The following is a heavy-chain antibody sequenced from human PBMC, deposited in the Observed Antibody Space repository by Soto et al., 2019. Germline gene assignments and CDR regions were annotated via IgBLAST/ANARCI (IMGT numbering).Heavy chain of an antibody. CDR1: GGRFKSYA. V-gene: IGHV1-69*13. CDR2: IIPIFGTA. Sequence: GAPVTVSCESCGGRFKSYAISWVRQAPGQGLEWMGGIIPIFGTANYAQKFQGRVTITADESTSTAYMELSSLRSEDTVVYYCARDLEDGGSYYSDYWGQGTLVTAPQ. J-gene: IGHJ4*02. D-gene: IGHD3-16*01. CDR3: ARDLEDGGSYYSDY.